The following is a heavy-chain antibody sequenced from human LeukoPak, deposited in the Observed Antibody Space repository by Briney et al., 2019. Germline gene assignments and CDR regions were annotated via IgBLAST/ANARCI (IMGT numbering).Heavy chain of an antibody. Sequence: SETLSLTCTVSGGSISSYYWSWIRQPPGKGLEWIGYIYYSGSTNYNPSLKSRVTMSVDASKNQFSLKLSSVTAADTAEYYCARVSDTLTGFDYWGQGTLVTVSS. CDR2: IYYSGST. D-gene: IGHD3-9*01. J-gene: IGHJ4*02. CDR3: ARVSDTLTGFDY. CDR1: GGSISSYY. V-gene: IGHV4-59*12.